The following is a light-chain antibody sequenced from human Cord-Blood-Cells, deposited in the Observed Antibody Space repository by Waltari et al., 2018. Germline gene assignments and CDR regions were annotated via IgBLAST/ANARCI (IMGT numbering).Light chain of an antibody. CDR3: QQRSNWPYT. CDR1: QSVSSY. CDR2: DAS. V-gene: IGKV3-11*01. J-gene: IGKJ2*01. Sequence: EIVLTQSPATLSLSPGERATLSCRASQSVSSYLAWYQQKPGQAPRLLIYDASNRATGIPARFSGGGSGTDFPLTIISLEPEDFAVYYCQQRSNWPYTFGQGTKLEIK.